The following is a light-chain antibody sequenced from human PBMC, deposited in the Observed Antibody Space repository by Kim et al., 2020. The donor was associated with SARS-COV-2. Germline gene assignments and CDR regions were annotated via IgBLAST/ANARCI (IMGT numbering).Light chain of an antibody. Sequence: EIVMTQSPATLSVSPGESATLSCRASQSVSSNLAWYQQKPGQAPRLLIYGASTRATGIPARFSGSGSGTEFTLTISSLQSEDFAVYYCQQYNNWPRTFGQGTKLDI. CDR3: QQYNNWPRT. V-gene: IGKV3-15*01. CDR2: GAS. J-gene: IGKJ2*01. CDR1: QSVSSN.